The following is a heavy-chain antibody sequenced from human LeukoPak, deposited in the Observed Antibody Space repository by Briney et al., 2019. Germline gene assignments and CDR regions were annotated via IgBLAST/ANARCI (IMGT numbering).Heavy chain of an antibody. V-gene: IGHV3-48*01. J-gene: IGHJ4*02. D-gene: IGHD3-22*01. CDR1: GFTFNNYG. CDR3: AREGDYYDSSGYYYGAY. CDR2: ISSTRGNI. Sequence: GGSLRLSCAASGFTFNNYGMTWVRQAPGKGLEWLSYISSTRGNIYYADSVKGRFTISRDNSKNTLYLQMNSLRAEDTAVYYCAREGDYYDSSGYYYGAYWGQGTLVTVTS.